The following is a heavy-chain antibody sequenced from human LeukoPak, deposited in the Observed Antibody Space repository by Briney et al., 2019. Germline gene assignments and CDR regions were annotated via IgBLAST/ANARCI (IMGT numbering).Heavy chain of an antibody. Sequence: GGSLRLSCAASGFTFSSYAMSWVRQAPGKGLEWVSAISGSGGSTYYADSVKGRFTISRDNSKNALYLQMDNLRAEDTAAYYCAKNAYSSAWSQIDYWGQGALVTVSS. CDR1: GFTFSSYA. V-gene: IGHV3-23*01. CDR2: ISGSGGST. D-gene: IGHD6-19*01. CDR3: AKNAYSSAWSQIDY. J-gene: IGHJ4*02.